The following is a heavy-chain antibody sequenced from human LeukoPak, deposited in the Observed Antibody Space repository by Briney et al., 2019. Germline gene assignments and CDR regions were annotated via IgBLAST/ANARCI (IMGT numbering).Heavy chain of an antibody. CDR1: GYTFTGYY. CDR2: INPNSGGT. D-gene: IGHD6-13*01. V-gene: IGHV1-2*02. CDR3: ARDSNSGSWDPNNWFDP. J-gene: IGHJ5*02. Sequence: GASVKVSCKASGYTFTGYYMHWVRQAPGQGLEWMGWINPNSGGTNYAQKFQGRVTMTRDTSISTAYMELSRLRSDDTAVYYCARDSNSGSWDPNNWFDPWGQGTLVTVSS.